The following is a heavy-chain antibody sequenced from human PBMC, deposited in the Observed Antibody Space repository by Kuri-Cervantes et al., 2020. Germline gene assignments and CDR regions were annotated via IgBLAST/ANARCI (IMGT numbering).Heavy chain of an antibody. J-gene: IGHJ3*02. CDR1: GGSTSSGGYY. V-gene: IGHV4-31*03. CDR2: IYYSGST. CDR3: ARGLLVRRRQGMNAFDI. Sequence: SETMSPTCTVSGGSTSSGGYYWSWIRQNPGKGLEWIGYIYYSGSTYYNPSLKSRVTISVATSKNQFSLKLSSVTAPDTAVYYCARGLLVRRRQGMNAFDIWGQGTMVTVSS. D-gene: IGHD3-10*01.